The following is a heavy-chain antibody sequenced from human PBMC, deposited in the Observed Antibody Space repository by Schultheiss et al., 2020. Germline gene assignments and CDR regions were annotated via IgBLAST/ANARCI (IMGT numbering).Heavy chain of an antibody. J-gene: IGHJ4*02. D-gene: IGHD3-10*01. V-gene: IGHV4-34*01. Sequence: SETLSLTCTVSGGSISSYYWSWIRQPPGKGLEWIGEINHSGSTNYNPSLKSRVTISVDKSKNQFSLKLSSVTAADTAVYYCARDVMVRGVIIGDLRYWGQGTLVTVSS. CDR1: GGSISSYY. CDR3: ARDVMVRGVIIGDLRY. CDR2: INHSGST.